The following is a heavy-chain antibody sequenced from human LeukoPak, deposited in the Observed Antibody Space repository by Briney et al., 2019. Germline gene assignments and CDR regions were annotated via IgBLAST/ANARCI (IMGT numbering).Heavy chain of an antibody. D-gene: IGHD3-22*01. V-gene: IGHV3-23*01. CDR3: AKYDYHDSCGPTFDY. CDR2: IGGSGANT. CDR1: GFTFSSYA. J-gene: IGHJ4*02. Sequence: GGSLRLSCAASGFTFSSYAMSWVRQAPGKGLEWVSAIGGSGANTYNVDSMRGRFTISRDNSKNTLYLQMSSLRAEDTAVYYCAKYDYHDSCGPTFDYWGQGTLVTVSS.